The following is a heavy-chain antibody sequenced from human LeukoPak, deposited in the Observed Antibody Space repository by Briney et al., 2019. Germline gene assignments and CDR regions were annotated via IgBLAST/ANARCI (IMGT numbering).Heavy chain of an antibody. V-gene: IGHV3-21*04. CDR2: ISSSSSYI. Sequence: GGSLRLSCAASGFTFSSYSMNWVRQAPGKGLEWVSSISSSSSYIYYADSVKGRFTISRDNAKNSLYLQMNSLRAEDTAVYYCASPGPYSSSYLFDYWGQGTLVTVSS. CDR1: GFTFSSYS. J-gene: IGHJ4*02. CDR3: ASPGPYSSSYLFDY. D-gene: IGHD6-13*01.